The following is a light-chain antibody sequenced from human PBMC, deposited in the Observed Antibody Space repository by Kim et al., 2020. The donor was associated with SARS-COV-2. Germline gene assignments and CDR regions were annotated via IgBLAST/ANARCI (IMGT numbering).Light chain of an antibody. V-gene: IGKV4-1*01. CDR3: QQFYGTPLT. CDR2: LAS. Sequence: DIVMTQSPDSMAVSLGERATINCKSSQSILYRNNKNYLSWFQQKPGQPPKLVINLASTRESGVPDRFSGSGSGTEFTLTINNLQAEDVAVYYCQQFYGTPLTFGGGTRVEI. J-gene: IGKJ4*01. CDR1: QSILYRNNKNY.